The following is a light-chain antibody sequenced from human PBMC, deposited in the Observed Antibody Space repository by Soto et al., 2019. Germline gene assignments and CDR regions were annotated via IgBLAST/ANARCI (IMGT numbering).Light chain of an antibody. CDR1: W. CDR2: GSS. V-gene: IGKV1-5*01. J-gene: IGKJ5*01. Sequence: WVAWYQQKPGEAPKLLIYGSSSLLSGVPSRFSGSGSGTEFTLTISSLQADDFATYYCQQYNSYSINCGQGTRREIK. CDR3: QQYNSYSIN.